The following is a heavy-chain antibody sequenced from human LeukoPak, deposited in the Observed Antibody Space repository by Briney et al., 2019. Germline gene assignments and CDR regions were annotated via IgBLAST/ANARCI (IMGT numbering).Heavy chain of an antibody. CDR3: AEVGDYYGSGSYYNPGIDY. CDR2: ISGSGGST. Sequence: AGSLCLSCAASGCTFSSYAMSWVRQAPGKGLEWVSAISGSGGSTYYADSVKGRSTISRDNTKNTLYLQMNSLRAEDTAVYYCAEVGDYYGSGSYYNPGIDYWGQGTLVTVSS. CDR1: GCTFSSYA. D-gene: IGHD3-10*01. V-gene: IGHV3-23*01. J-gene: IGHJ4*02.